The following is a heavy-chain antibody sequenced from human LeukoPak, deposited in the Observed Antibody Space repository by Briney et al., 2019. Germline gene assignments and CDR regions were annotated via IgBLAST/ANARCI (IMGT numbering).Heavy chain of an antibody. CDR3: ARIYYDSSGFHKSFDI. CDR2: IYPGDSDT. Sequence: GESLKISCKGSGYSFTSYWIGWVRQMPGEGLEWMGIIYPGDSDTRYSPSFQGQVTISADKSISTAYLQWSSLKASDTAMYYCARIYYDSSGFHKSFDIWGQGTMVTVSS. V-gene: IGHV5-51*01. D-gene: IGHD3-22*01. CDR1: GYSFTSYW. J-gene: IGHJ3*02.